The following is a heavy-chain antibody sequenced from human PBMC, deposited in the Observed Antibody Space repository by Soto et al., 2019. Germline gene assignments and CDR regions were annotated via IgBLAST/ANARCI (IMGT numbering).Heavy chain of an antibody. Sequence: PGGSLRLSCAASGFTFAIYGIHWVRQAPGKGLEWVAVISYDGSNIYYAASVKGRFTISRDESKKTVYLQMNSLRPEDTALYYCTKDGNDYSDYYHYVMDVWGQGTTVTVSS. CDR1: GFTFAIYG. V-gene: IGHV3-30*18. J-gene: IGHJ6*02. CDR3: TKDGNDYSDYYHYVMDV. D-gene: IGHD4-4*01. CDR2: ISYDGSNI.